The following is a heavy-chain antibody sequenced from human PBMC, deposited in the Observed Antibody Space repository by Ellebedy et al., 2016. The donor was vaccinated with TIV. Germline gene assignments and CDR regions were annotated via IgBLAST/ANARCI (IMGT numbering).Heavy chain of an antibody. Sequence: ASVKVSCXASGYTFTSYDINWVRQATGQGLEWMGWMNPNSGNTGYAQKFQGRVTMTRNTSISTAYMELSSLRSEDTAVYYCARGAGGRKGSYTMRWFDPWGQGTLVTVSS. J-gene: IGHJ5*02. CDR2: MNPNSGNT. V-gene: IGHV1-8*01. CDR3: ARGAGGRKGSYTMRWFDP. CDR1: GYTFTSYD. D-gene: IGHD1-26*01.